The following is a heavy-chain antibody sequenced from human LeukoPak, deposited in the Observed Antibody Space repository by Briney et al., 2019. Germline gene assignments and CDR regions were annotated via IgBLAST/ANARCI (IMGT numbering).Heavy chain of an antibody. V-gene: IGHV3-23*01. Sequence: PGGSLRLSCTASGFTFTTYAINWVRPAPARGLEWVSGISGDGDKAIYADSVNGRFSISRDNSKNSVSLRMSSLRPDDTALYYCVKDLALAGTGGGFDVWGQGTRVAVSS. CDR2: ISGDGDKA. CDR1: GFTFTTYA. CDR3: VKDLALAGTGGGFDV. D-gene: IGHD6-19*01. J-gene: IGHJ3*01.